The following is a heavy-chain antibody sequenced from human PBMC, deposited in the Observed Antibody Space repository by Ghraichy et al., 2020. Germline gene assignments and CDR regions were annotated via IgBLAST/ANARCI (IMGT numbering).Heavy chain of an antibody. CDR1: GFTFSSYW. Sequence: GGSLRLSCAASGFTFSSYWMSWVRQAPGKGLEWVANIKQDGSEKYYVDSVKGRFTISRDNAKNSLYLQMNSLRAEDTAVYYCARDLGGYSSSPEYWGQGTLVTVSS. J-gene: IGHJ4*02. CDR3: ARDLGGYSSSPEY. V-gene: IGHV3-7*01. CDR2: IKQDGSEK. D-gene: IGHD6-6*01.